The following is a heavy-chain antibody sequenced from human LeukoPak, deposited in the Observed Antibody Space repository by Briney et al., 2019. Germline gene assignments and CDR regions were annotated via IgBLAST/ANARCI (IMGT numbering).Heavy chain of an antibody. CDR1: GGSFSGYY. V-gene: IGHV4-34*01. J-gene: IGHJ4*02. CDR3: ARAHSSSWYYFDY. Sequence: SETLSLTCAVYGGSFSGYYWSWIRQPPGKGLEWIGEINHSGSTNYNPSLKSRVTISVDTSKNQFSLKLSSVTAAGTAVYYCARAHSSSWYYFDYWGQGTLVTVSS. D-gene: IGHD6-13*01. CDR2: INHSGST.